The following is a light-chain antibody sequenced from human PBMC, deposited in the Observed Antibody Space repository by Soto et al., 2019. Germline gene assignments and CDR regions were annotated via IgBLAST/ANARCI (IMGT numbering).Light chain of an antibody. CDR3: SSYAGNNNLM. J-gene: IGLJ3*02. CDR2: EVN. Sequence: QSALTQPPSAAGSPGQSVTISCTGTSSDVGGYNSVSWYQQHPGKAPKVMIYEVNKRPSGVPDRFSGSKSGNTASLTVSGLQAEDEANYYCSSYAGNNNLMFGGGTKVTV. V-gene: IGLV2-8*01. CDR1: SSDVGGYNS.